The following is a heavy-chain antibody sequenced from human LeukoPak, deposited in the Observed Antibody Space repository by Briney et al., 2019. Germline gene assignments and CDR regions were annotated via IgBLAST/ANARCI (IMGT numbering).Heavy chain of an antibody. V-gene: IGHV3-23*01. CDR1: GITFSTYA. Sequence: GGTLRLSCAASGITFSTYAMTWVRQAPGKGLEWDASIRGSGGGTDYADSVKGRFTISRDNSRDTLFLQMNSLRAEDTALYYCTRDPNGDYVGAFDMWGPGTMVTVSS. D-gene: IGHD4-17*01. J-gene: IGHJ3*02. CDR2: IRGSGGGT. CDR3: TRDPNGDYVGAFDM.